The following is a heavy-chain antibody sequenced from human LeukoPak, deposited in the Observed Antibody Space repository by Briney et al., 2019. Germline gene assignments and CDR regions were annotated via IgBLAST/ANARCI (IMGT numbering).Heavy chain of an antibody. CDR2: INPSGGST. Sequence: ASVTVSCKASGYTFTSYYMHWVRQAPGQGLEWMGIINPSGGSTSYAQKFQGRVTMTRDTSTSTVYMELSSLRSEDTAVYYCAREWVDSSGYTRSFGMDVWGQGTTVTVSS. V-gene: IGHV1-46*01. D-gene: IGHD3-22*01. J-gene: IGHJ6*02. CDR1: GYTFTSYY. CDR3: AREWVDSSGYTRSFGMDV.